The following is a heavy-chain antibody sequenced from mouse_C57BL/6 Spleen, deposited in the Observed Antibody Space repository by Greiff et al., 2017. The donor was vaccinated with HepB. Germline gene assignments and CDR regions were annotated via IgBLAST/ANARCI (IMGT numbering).Heavy chain of an antibody. CDR1: GYAFSSSW. CDR2: IYPGDGDT. CDR3: AREDITTVADY. Sequence: QVQLQQSGPELVKPGASVKISCKASGYAFSSSWMNWVKQRPGKGLEWIGRIYPGDGDTNYNGKFKGKATLTADTSSSTAYMQLSSLTSEDSAVYFCAREDITTVADYWGQGTTLTVSS. J-gene: IGHJ2*01. V-gene: IGHV1-82*01. D-gene: IGHD1-1*01.